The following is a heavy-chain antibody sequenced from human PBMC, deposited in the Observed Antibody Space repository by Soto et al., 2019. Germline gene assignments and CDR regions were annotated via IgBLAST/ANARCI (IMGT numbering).Heavy chain of an antibody. CDR2: IWYDGSNK. D-gene: IGHD4-17*01. Sequence: GGSLRLSCAASGFTFSSYGMHWVRQAPDKGLEWVAVIWYDGSNKYYADSVKGRFTISRDNSKNTLYLQMNSLRAEDTAVYYCARDTAGNFDYWGQGTLVTVS. J-gene: IGHJ4*02. CDR1: GFTFSSYG. V-gene: IGHV3-33*01. CDR3: ARDTAGNFDY.